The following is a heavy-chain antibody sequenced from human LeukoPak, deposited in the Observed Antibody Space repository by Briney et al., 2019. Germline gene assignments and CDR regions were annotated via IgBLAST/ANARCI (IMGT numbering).Heavy chain of an antibody. J-gene: IGHJ4*02. CDR2: IYTGGGT. V-gene: IGHV3-53*01. CDR1: GFTVSSYY. Sequence: GGSLRLSCAASGFTVSSYYMTWVRQAPGKGLEWVSLIYTGGGTNYADSVKGRFTISRDHSKNTLYLQMNSMRVEDTAVYYCAKRNYYDSRGSYEYYFDDWGQGTLVTVSS. D-gene: IGHD3-22*01. CDR3: AKRNYYDSRGSYEYYFDD.